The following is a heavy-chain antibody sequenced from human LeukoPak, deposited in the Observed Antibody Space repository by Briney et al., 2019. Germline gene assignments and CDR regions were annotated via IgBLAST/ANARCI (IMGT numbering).Heavy chain of an antibody. CDR2: ISGSGGST. CDR1: GFTFSSYA. CDR3: AKDQGSGSPLDY. V-gene: IGHV3-23*01. Sequence: GGSLRLSYVASGFTFSSYAMSWVRQAPGKGLEWVSVISGSGGSTYYADSVKGRFTISRDNSKNTLYLQMNSLRAEDTAVYYCAKDQGSGSPLDYWGQGTLVTVSS. J-gene: IGHJ4*02. D-gene: IGHD3-10*01.